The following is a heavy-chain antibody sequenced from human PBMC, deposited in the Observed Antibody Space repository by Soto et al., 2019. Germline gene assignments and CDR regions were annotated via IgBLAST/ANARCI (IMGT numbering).Heavy chain of an antibody. D-gene: IGHD2-15*01. CDR1: GGTFSSYA. J-gene: IGHJ1*01. V-gene: IGHV1-69*01. Sequence: QVQLVQSGAEVKKPGSSVKVSCKASGGTFSSYAISWVRQAPGQGLEWMGGIIPIFSTTNYAQKFQGRVTLTADESTSTAYMELSRLRSEDTAVYYCAREGYCSGGSCYNFQHWGQGTLVTVSS. CDR2: IIPIFSTT. CDR3: AREGYCSGGSCYNFQH.